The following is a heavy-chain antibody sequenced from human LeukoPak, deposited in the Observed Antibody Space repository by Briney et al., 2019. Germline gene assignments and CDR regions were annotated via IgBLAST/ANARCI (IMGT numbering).Heavy chain of an antibody. Sequence: PGGSLRLSCAASGFTFSSYSMNWVRQAPGKGLEWVSYISSSSSTIYYADSVKGRFTISRDNAKNSLYLQMNSLRAEDTAVYYCARDLSRSFYYDSSGYSIDAFDIWGQGTMVTVSS. V-gene: IGHV3-48*04. CDR2: ISSSSSTI. CDR1: GFTFSSYS. CDR3: ARDLSRSFYYDSSGYSIDAFDI. D-gene: IGHD3-22*01. J-gene: IGHJ3*02.